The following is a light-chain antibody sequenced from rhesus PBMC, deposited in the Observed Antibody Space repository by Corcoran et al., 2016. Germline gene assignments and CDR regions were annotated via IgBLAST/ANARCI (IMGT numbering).Light chain of an antibody. J-gene: IGLJ1*01. CDR1: SSNIGGYD. CDR2: DNN. Sequence: QSVLTQPPSVSGAPGQKVTISCTGSSSNIGGYDVHWYQQLPGTAPKLLIYDNNKRPSGISDRFSGSKSGTSASLAITGLQTEDEAEYYCQSDDSSLNAYIFGAGTRLTVL. V-gene: IGLV1-64*01. CDR3: QSDDSSLNAYI.